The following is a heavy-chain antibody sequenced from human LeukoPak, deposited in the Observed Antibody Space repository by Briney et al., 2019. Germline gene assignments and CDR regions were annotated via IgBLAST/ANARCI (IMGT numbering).Heavy chain of an antibody. D-gene: IGHD6-13*01. CDR2: ISGDGGST. CDR3: AKDGGPPGYSSSWYDY. J-gene: IGHJ4*02. Sequence: GGSLRLSCAASGFTFDHFMMHWVRQAPGKGLEWVSLISGDGGSTYYADSVKGRFTISRDNSKNSLYLQMNSLRTEDTALYYCAKDGGPPGYSSSWYDYWGQGTLVTVSS. CDR1: GFTFDHFM. V-gene: IGHV3-43*01.